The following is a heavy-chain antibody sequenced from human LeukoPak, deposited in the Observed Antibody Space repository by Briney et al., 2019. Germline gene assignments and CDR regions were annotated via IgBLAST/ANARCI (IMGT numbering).Heavy chain of an antibody. Sequence: SGPTLVKPTQTLTLTCTFSGFSLSTSGVGVGWIRQPPGKALEWLAPIYWDDDKRYSPSLKSRLTITKDTSKNQVVLTMTNIDPVDTATYYCAHSGHSNGDYGLIFYYWGQGTLVTVSS. CDR2: IYWDDDK. J-gene: IGHJ4*02. D-gene: IGHD4-17*01. CDR3: AHSGHSNGDYGLIFYY. V-gene: IGHV2-5*02. CDR1: GFSLSTSGVG.